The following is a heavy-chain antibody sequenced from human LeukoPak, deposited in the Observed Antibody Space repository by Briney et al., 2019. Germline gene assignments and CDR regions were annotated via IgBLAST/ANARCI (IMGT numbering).Heavy chain of an antibody. D-gene: IGHD3-10*02. CDR1: GVSISSGGYY. Sequence: SQTLSLTCTVSGVSISSGGYYWSWIRQHPGKGLEWIGYIYYSGSTYYNPSLKSRVTISVDTSKNQFSLKLSSVTATDTAVYYCARMFGELYGWFDPWGQGTLVTVSS. J-gene: IGHJ5*02. V-gene: IGHV4-31*03. CDR3: ARMFGELYGWFDP. CDR2: IYYSGST.